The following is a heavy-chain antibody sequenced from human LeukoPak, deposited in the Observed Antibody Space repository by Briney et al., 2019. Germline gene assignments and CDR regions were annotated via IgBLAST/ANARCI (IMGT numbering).Heavy chain of an antibody. V-gene: IGHV3-53*01. CDR2: IYSAGST. D-gene: IGHD3-16*01. CDR1: GFTVSSNS. CDR3: ARRAGAYTHPYDY. J-gene: IGHJ4*02. Sequence: PGGSLRLSCAASGFTVSSNSMSWVRQAPGKGLEWVSFIYSAGSTHYSDSVKGRFTISIDNYKNTLYLQMNSLRAEDTAVYYCARRAGAYTHPYDYWGQGTLVTVSS.